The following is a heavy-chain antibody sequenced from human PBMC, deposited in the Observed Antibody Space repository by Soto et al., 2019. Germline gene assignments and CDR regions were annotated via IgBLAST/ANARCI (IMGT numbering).Heavy chain of an antibody. Sequence: GGSLRLSCAASGFTFSNFGMHWVRQAPGKGLDWVAVISYDGSNEYYADSVRGRFTISRDNSKNTVYLQMNSLRLEDTAVYYCAREGMQLFSPDFWGPGTLVTVSS. V-gene: IGHV3-30*03. CDR3: AREGMQLFSPDF. J-gene: IGHJ4*02. D-gene: IGHD1-1*01. CDR1: GFTFSNFG. CDR2: ISYDGSNE.